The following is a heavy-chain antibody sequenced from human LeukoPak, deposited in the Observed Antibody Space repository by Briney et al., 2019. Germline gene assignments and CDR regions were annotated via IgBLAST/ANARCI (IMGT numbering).Heavy chain of an antibody. CDR3: ARGIVAGEDAFDI. CDR2: IYYSGST. J-gene: IGHJ3*02. D-gene: IGHD5-12*01. Sequence: SETLSLTCTVSGGSISSYYWSWIRQPPGKGLEWIGYIYYSGSTNYNPSLKSRVTISVDTSKNQFSLKLSSVTAADTAVCYCARGIVAGEDAFDIWGQGTMVTVSS. V-gene: IGHV4-59*01. CDR1: GGSISSYY.